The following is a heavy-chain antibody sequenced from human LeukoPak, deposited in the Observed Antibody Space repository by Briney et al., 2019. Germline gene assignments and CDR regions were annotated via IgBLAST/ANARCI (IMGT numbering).Heavy chain of an antibody. D-gene: IGHD6-13*01. CDR1: GFTFDDYA. CDR3: SKRSAAGTVGYFDY. V-gene: IGHV3-9*01. CDR2: ISWNSGTI. Sequence: GGSLRLSCAASGFTFDDYAMHWVRQAPGKGLEWVSGISWNSGTIYYADSVKGRFTISREDTKNSLFLRMNSLRTEDTALYYCSKRSAAGTVGYFDYWGQGTLVTVSS. J-gene: IGHJ4*02.